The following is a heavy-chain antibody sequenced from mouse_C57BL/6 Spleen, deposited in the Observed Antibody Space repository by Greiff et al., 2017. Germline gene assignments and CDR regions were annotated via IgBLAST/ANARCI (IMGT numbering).Heavy chain of an antibody. CDR1: GYTFTSYW. J-gene: IGHJ3*01. V-gene: IGHV1-69*01. CDR3: ARGSNSLFAY. D-gene: IGHD2-5*01. Sequence: VQLQQPGAELVLPGASVKLSCKASGYTFTSYWMHWVQQRPGQGLEWIGEIDPSDSYTNYNQNFTGKSTLTVDKSTSTAYMQLSSLTSEDSAVYYCARGSNSLFAYWGQGTLVTVSA. CDR2: IDPSDSYT.